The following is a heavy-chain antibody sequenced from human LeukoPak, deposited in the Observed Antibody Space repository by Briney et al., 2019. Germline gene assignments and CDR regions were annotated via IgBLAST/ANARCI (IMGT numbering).Heavy chain of an antibody. V-gene: IGHV1-69*04. D-gene: IGHD6-19*01. CDR1: GGTFSSYA. J-gene: IGHJ4*02. Sequence: SVKVSCKASGGTFSSYAISWVRQAPGQGLEWMGRIIPILGVANYAQKFQGRVTITADKSTSTAYMELSSLRSEDTAVYYCARDVSEQWLVRRIFDYWGQGTLVTVSS. CDR3: ARDVSEQWLVRRIFDY. CDR2: IIPILGVA.